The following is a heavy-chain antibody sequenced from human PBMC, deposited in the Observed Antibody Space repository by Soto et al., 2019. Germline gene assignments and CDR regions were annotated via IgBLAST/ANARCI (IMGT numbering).Heavy chain of an antibody. CDR2: TYYRSKWYN. Sequence: PSQTLSLTCAISGDRVSSNSAAWNWIRQSPSRGLEWLGRTYYRSKWYNDYAVSVKSRITINPDTSKNQFALQLNSVTPEDTAVYYCARDYVVVVPAAIAVYYYYGMDVWGQGTTVTVSS. CDR1: GDRVSSNSAA. V-gene: IGHV6-1*01. D-gene: IGHD2-2*02. J-gene: IGHJ6*02. CDR3: ARDYVVVVPAAIAVYYYYGMDV.